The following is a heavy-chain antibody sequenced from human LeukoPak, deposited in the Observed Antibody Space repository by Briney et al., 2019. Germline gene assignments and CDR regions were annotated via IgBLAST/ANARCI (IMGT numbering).Heavy chain of an antibody. Sequence: GGSLRLSCAASGFTFNSYAMSWVRQAPGKGLEWVSAISGSGGSTYYADSVKGRFTISRDNSKNTPYLQMNSLRAEDTAVYYCAKDQRGLWFGGNWFDPWGQGTLVTVSS. D-gene: IGHD3-10*01. J-gene: IGHJ5*02. CDR1: GFTFNSYA. CDR3: AKDQRGLWFGGNWFDP. CDR2: ISGSGGST. V-gene: IGHV3-23*01.